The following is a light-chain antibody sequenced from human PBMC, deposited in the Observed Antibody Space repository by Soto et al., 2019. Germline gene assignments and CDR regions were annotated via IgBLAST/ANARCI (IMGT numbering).Light chain of an antibody. CDR2: EVS. V-gene: IGLV2-14*01. Sequence: QSALTQPASVSGSPGQSITISCTGTSSDVGGYNYVSWYQQLPGKAPKLMIYEVSNRPSGVSNRFSGSKSGNTASLTISGLQAEDEADYCSSYTSSSTYVFGTGTKLTVL. J-gene: IGLJ1*01. CDR3: SSYTSSSTYV. CDR1: SSDVGGYNY.